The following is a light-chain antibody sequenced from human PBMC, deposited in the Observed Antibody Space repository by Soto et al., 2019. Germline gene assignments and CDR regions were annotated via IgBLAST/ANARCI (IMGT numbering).Light chain of an antibody. V-gene: IGKV3-15*01. CDR2: GAS. J-gene: IGKJ2*01. Sequence: EIVLTQSPGTLSLSPGQRDTLSCRASQTLSINSLAWYQQKPGQAPRLLIYGASTRATGIPARFGGSESGTEFTLTISNLQSEDFALYYCQHYFNWPYTFGQGTKLEIK. CDR3: QHYFNWPYT. CDR1: QTLSIN.